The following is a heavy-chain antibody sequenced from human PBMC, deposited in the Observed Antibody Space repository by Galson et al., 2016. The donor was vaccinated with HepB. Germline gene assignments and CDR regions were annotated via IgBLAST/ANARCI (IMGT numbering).Heavy chain of an antibody. Sequence: SLRLFCAASGFTFSSYNMDWGRQAPGKGLDWISYISATGTTIDYADSVKGRFIISRDNAKNSLYLQMNSLRVEDTAVYYCARDSRATFGEPNWFDPWGQGTLVIVSS. D-gene: IGHD3-3*01. J-gene: IGHJ5*01. CDR2: ISATGTTI. V-gene: IGHV3-48*03. CDR1: GFTFSSYN. CDR3: ARDSRATFGEPNWFDP.